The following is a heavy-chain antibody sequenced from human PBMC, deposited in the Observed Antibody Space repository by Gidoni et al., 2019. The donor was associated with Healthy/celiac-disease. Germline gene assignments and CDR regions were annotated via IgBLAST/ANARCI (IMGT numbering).Heavy chain of an antibody. CDR2: ISYDGSNK. CDR3: AREGSGIHEWGYFDY. J-gene: IGHJ4*02. Sequence: GLEWVAVISYDGSNKYYADSVKGRFTISRDNSKNTLYLQMNSLRAEDTAVYYCAREGSGIHEWGYFDYWGQGTLVTVSS. V-gene: IGHV3-30-3*01. D-gene: IGHD1-26*01.